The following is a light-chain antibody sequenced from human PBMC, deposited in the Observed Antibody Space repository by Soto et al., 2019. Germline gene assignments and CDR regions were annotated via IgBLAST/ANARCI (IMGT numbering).Light chain of an antibody. J-gene: IGKJ1*01. V-gene: IGKV3-20*01. Sequence: EIVLTQSPGTLSLSPGERATLSCRASQSVSSSYLAWYQQKPGQAPRLLIYGASSRATGIPDRLSGSGSGTDFTLTISRLEPEDFAVYYCQQYGRSPWTFGQGTKVDIK. CDR3: QQYGRSPWT. CDR2: GAS. CDR1: QSVSSSY.